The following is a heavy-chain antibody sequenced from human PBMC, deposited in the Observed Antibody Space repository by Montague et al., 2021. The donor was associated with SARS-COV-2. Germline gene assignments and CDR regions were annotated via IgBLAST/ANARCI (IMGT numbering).Heavy chain of an antibody. J-gene: IGHJ3*02. CDR3: ARARITMIVVVNAFDI. CDR2: IYYSGSX. V-gene: IGHV4-31*03. D-gene: IGHD3-22*01. CDR1: GGSISSGGYY. Sequence: TLSLTCTVSGGSISSGGYYWSWIRQHPGKGLEWIGYIYYSGSXYYXPSLKSRVTISVDTSKNQFSLKLSSVTAADTAVYYCARARITMIVVVNAFDIWGQGTMVTVSS.